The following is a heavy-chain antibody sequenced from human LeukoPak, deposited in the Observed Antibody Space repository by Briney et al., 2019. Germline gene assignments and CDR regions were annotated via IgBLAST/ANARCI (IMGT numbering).Heavy chain of an antibody. CDR2: VYSTGST. J-gene: IGHJ4*02. Sequence: SETLSLTCTVSGGSISHYYWTWLRQPAGKGLEWIGRVYSTGSTNYNPSLQSRLTMSVDTSKNQFSLKLTSVTAADTAVYYCARDLEYYDSTGYRGDYFDYWGPGTLVTVSS. CDR3: ARDLEYYDSTGYRGDYFDY. V-gene: IGHV4-4*07. D-gene: IGHD3-22*01. CDR1: GGSISHYY.